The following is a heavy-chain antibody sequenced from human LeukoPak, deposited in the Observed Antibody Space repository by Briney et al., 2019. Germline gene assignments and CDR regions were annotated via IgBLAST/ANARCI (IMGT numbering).Heavy chain of an antibody. CDR1: GFTFRSHV. J-gene: IGHJ3*02. V-gene: IGHV3-23*01. CDR3: VREGPRGLAFDI. CDR2: ISASGGST. Sequence: GGSLRLSCAASGFTFRSHVMSWVRQAPGKGLEWVSGISASGGSTFYADSVKGRFTISRDNSKNTLYLQMNGLRVEDTAVYYCVREGPRGLAFDIWGQGTMVTVSS.